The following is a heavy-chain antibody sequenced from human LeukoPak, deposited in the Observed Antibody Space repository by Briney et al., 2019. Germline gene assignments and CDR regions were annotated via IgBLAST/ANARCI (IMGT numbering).Heavy chain of an antibody. CDR1: GGCISSYY. D-gene: IGHD6-13*01. J-gene: IGHJ4*02. V-gene: IGHV4-4*07. CDR2: IYTSGST. CDR3: ARDQGYSSSWYYNFDY. Sequence: PSETLSLTCTVSGGCISSYYWSWIRQPAGKGLEWIGRIYTSGSTNYNPSLKSRVTMSVDTSKNQFSLKLSSVTAADTAVYYCARDQGYSSSWYYNFDYWGQGTLVTVSS.